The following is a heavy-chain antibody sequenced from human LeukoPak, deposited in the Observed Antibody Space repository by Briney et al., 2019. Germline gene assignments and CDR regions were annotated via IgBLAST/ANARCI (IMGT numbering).Heavy chain of an antibody. CDR1: GGSISSYY. Sequence: PSETLSLTCTVSGGSISSYYWSWIRQPPGKGLEWIGEINHGGSVNYNPPLKSRVTISVDTSKNQFSLKLTSVTAADTAIYYCARSRYFDWFANDYWGQGTLVTVSS. CDR3: ARSRYFDWFANDY. D-gene: IGHD3-9*01. V-gene: IGHV4-34*01. CDR2: INHGGSV. J-gene: IGHJ4*02.